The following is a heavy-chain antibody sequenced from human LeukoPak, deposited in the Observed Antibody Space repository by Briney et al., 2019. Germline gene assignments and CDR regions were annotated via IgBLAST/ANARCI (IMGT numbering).Heavy chain of an antibody. J-gene: IGHJ3*02. Sequence: ASVKVSCKVSGFTLTELSLHWVRRAPGKGLEWMGGFDLEDGEAIYAQKFQGRLTMTGDTSTDTAYMELSSLRSEDTALYYCAKDRGYSSSHDAFDIWGQGTMVTVSS. CDR1: GFTLTELS. CDR2: FDLEDGEA. D-gene: IGHD6-13*01. V-gene: IGHV1-24*01. CDR3: AKDRGYSSSHDAFDI.